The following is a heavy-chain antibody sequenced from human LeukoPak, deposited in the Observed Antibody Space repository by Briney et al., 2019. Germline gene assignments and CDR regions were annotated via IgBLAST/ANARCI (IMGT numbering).Heavy chain of an antibody. V-gene: IGHV3-74*01. J-gene: IGHJ4*02. CDR3: ARDRGYSLDC. Sequence: GGSLRLSCAASGFSFSRYWMHWARQVPGKGLVWVSQINGDGSTTNYADSVKGRFTISRDNAKNTLYLQMNSLRAEDTAVYYCARDRGYSLDCWGQGTLVTVSS. CDR1: GFSFSRYW. D-gene: IGHD5-18*01. CDR2: INGDGSTT.